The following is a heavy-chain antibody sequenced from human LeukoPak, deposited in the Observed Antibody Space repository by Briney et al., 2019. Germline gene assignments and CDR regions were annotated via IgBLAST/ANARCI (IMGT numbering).Heavy chain of an antibody. CDR1: GASTRTHC. CDR3: ARLSGDGYNSPGHDY. J-gene: IGHJ4*02. V-gene: IGHV4-59*08. D-gene: IGHD5-24*01. CDR2: AYHSGST. Sequence: SETLSLTCTVSGASTRTHCWSWIRQPPGKGLEWIGYAYHSGSTKYNPSPKSRVTISVDTSKNQFSLELTSVTAADTAVYYCARLSGDGYNSPGHDYWGQGTLVTVSS.